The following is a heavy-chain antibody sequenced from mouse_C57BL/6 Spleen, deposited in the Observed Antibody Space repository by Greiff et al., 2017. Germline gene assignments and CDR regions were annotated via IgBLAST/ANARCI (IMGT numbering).Heavy chain of an antibody. CDR3: ARWITTVVASGPNCDV. J-gene: IGHJ1*03. CDR2: ILPGSGSP. D-gene: IGHD1-1*01. Sequence: QVQLQQSGAELMKPGASVKLSCKATGYTFTGYWIEWVKPRPGHGLEWIGEILPGSGSPNSYEKFKGKGTFTADKSSNTAYMKLSSLTTEDSSSDYCARWITTVVASGPNCDVWGTGTTVTVAS. CDR1: GYTFTGYW. V-gene: IGHV1-9*01.